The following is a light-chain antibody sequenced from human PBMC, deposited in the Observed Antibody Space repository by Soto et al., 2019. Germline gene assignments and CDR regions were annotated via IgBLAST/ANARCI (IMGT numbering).Light chain of an antibody. CDR1: QSVTTQ. CDR2: GAS. Sequence: LTQSPGTLSLSPGERATLSCRASQSVTTQLAWYQQKPGQAPRLIIHGASSRATGVPDRITGSGSGTDFTLSISRLEPEDFAVYYCQQYGGSTRTFGQGTKV. J-gene: IGKJ1*01. V-gene: IGKV3-20*01. CDR3: QQYGGSTRT.